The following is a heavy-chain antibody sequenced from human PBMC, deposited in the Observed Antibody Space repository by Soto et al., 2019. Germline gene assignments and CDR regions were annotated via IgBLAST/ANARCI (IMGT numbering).Heavy chain of an antibody. V-gene: IGHV1-2*02. Sequence: QVQLVQSGAEVKKPGASVKVSCKASGYTFTGYFMHWVRQAPGQGLEWMGWINPNSGGTNYAQKFQGRVNMAREPSIRPAYMEVGRLGSDDPGVYYCGRVGTVMVTGLFDPWGQGTLVTVSS. CDR2: INPNSGGT. CDR1: GYTFTGYF. CDR3: GRVGTVMVTGLFDP. D-gene: IGHD5-18*01. J-gene: IGHJ5*02.